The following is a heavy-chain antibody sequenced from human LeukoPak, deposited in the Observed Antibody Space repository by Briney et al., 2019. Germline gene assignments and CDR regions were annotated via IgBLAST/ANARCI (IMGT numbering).Heavy chain of an antibody. J-gene: IGHJ4*02. CDR2: IKYDVSST. CDR3: ARGATYAYYQDY. CDR1: GFTFSSHW. Sequence: PGGSLRLSCADSGFTFSSHWMHWVRQAPGKGLVWVSRIKYDVSSTSYADSVKGRFTISIDNAKNTLYLQMNSLRAEDTAVYYCARGATYAYYQDYWGQGPLVTVSS. D-gene: IGHD1-26*01. V-gene: IGHV3-74*01.